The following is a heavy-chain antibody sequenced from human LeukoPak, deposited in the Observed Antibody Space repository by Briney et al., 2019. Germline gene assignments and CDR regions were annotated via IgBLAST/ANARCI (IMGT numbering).Heavy chain of an antibody. J-gene: IGHJ4*02. V-gene: IGHV4-39*01. CDR1: GGSISSSSYY. Sequence: SETLSLTCTVSGGSISSSSYYWGWIRQPPGKGLEWIGSIYYSGSTYYNPSLKSRVTISVDTSKNQFSLKLSSVTAADTAVYYCARHDNGANFDFWGQGTLVTVSS. CDR2: IYYSGST. D-gene: IGHD1-26*01. CDR3: ARHDNGANFDF.